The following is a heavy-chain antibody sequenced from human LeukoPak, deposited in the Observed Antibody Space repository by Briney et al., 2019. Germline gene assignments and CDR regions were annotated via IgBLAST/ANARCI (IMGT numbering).Heavy chain of an antibody. CDR3: GRKAGDCGGGSCYSIDY. CDR1: GGSFSSEA. CDR2: IIPIFGTA. D-gene: IGHD2-15*01. J-gene: IGHJ4*02. V-gene: IGHV1-69*05. Sequence: VASVKVSCKAFGGSFSSEAISWVRQAPGQGLEWMGGIIPIFGTANHAQKFQGRVTITTDESTSTAYMEVSSLRSEDTAVYYCGRKAGDCGGGSCYSIDYWGQGTLVTVSS.